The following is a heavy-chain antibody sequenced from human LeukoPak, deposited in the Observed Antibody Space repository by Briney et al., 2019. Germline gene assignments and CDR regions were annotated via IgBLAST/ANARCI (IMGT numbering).Heavy chain of an antibody. CDR3: ARVAAAGTLFDY. D-gene: IGHD6-13*01. Sequence: GGSLRLSCAASGFTFSSYAMHWVRQAPGKGLEYVSAISSNGGSTYYANSVKGRFTISRDNSKNTLYLQMGSLRAEDMAVYYCARVAAAGTLFDYWGQGTLVTVSS. CDR1: GFTFSSYA. CDR2: ISSNGGST. J-gene: IGHJ4*02. V-gene: IGHV3-64*01.